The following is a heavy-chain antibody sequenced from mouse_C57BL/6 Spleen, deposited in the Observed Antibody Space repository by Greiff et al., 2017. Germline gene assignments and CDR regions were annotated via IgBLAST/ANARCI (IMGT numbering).Heavy chain of an antibody. CDR1: GFNIKDYY. CDR2: IDPEDGDT. J-gene: IGHJ2*01. CDR3: TTGYWDYFDY. V-gene: IGHV14-1*01. Sequence: EVKLQQSGAELVRPGASVKLSCTASGFNIKDYYMHWVKQRPEQGLEWIGRIDPEDGDTESAPKFQGKATMTADTSSNTAYLQLSSLTSEDTAVYYCTTGYWDYFDYWGQGTTLTVSS.